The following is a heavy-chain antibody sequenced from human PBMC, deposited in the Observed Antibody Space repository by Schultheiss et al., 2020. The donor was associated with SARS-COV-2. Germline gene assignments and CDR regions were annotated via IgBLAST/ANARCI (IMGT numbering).Heavy chain of an antibody. Sequence: GESLKISCAASGFTVSSNYMSWVRQAPGKGLEWVSVISGSGGSTYYADSVKGRFTISRDNAKNSLYLQMNSLRAEDTAVYYCARDTWNDGTWVYWGQGTLVTVSS. CDR3: ARDTWNDGTWVY. CDR1: GFTVSSNY. D-gene: IGHD1-1*01. J-gene: IGHJ4*02. V-gene: IGHV3-53*01. CDR2: ISGSGGST.